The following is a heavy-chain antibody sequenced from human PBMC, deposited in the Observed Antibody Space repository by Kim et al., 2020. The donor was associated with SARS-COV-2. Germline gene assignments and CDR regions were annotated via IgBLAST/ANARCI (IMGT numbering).Heavy chain of an antibody. Sequence: RVTISVDTSKNQFSLKLSSVTAADTAVYYCARNIVVVPAAQRLYYYGMDVWGQGTTVTVSS. D-gene: IGHD2-2*01. CDR3: ARNIVVVPAAQRLYYYGMDV. V-gene: IGHV4-59*01. J-gene: IGHJ6*02.